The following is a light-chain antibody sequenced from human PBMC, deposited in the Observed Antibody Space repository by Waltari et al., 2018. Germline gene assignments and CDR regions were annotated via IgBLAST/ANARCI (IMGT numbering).Light chain of an antibody. Sequence: DIVMTQSPDSLAVSLGERATINCKSSQSVLYSSANKSYLNWYPQKPGQPPKLLIYWASTRESGVPDRISGAGSGTDFTLTISSLQSEDVAVYYCQQYYSTPLTFGGGTKVEIK. CDR3: QQYYSTPLT. J-gene: IGKJ4*02. CDR2: WAS. V-gene: IGKV4-1*01. CDR1: QSVLYSSANKSY.